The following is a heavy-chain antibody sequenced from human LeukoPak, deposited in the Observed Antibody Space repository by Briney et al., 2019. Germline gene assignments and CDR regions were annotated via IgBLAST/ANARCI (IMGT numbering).Heavy chain of an antibody. CDR1: GFTFSSYS. D-gene: IGHD6-13*01. CDR3: ATPAAGPGAEYSLY. J-gene: IGHJ1*01. CDR2: IDFTSRYI. Sequence: GGSLRLSCAASGFTFSSYSMNWVRQAPGKGLEWVSSIDFTSRYIYNADSVKGRFTTSRDNAKNSLDLLMNSLKVEDTAVYYCATPAAGPGAEYSLYWGQGILVIASS. V-gene: IGHV3-21*01.